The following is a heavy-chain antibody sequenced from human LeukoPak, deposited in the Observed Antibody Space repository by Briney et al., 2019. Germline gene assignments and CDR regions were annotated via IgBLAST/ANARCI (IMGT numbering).Heavy chain of an antibody. CDR1: GGSFSGYY. Sequence: SETLSLTCAVYGGSFSGYYWSWIRQPPGKGLEWIGEINHSGSTNYNPSLKSRVTISVDTSKNQFSLKLSSVTAADTAVYYCARGPVYYYGSGSYYPYWDQGTLVTVSS. J-gene: IGHJ4*02. V-gene: IGHV4-34*01. CDR2: INHSGST. D-gene: IGHD3-10*01. CDR3: ARGPVYYYGSGSYYPY.